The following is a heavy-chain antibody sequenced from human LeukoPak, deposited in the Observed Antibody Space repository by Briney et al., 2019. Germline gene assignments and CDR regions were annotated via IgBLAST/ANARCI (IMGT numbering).Heavy chain of an antibody. CDR3: ASFFRRGYSYGYNY. CDR1: GFTFSDYY. CDR2: ISSSGSTI. J-gene: IGHJ4*02. V-gene: IGHV3-11*01. Sequence: GGSLRLSCAAPGFTFSDYYMSWIRQAPGKGLEWVSYISSSGSTIYYADSVKGRFTISRDNAKNSLYLQMNSLRAEDTAVYYCASFFRRGYSYGYNYWGQGTLVTVSS. D-gene: IGHD5-18*01.